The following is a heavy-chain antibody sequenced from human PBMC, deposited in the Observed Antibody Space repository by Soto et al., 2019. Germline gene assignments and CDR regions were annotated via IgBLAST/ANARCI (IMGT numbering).Heavy chain of an antibody. CDR1: GGTFSSYA. V-gene: IGHV1-69*13. CDR3: ARANQPDSHDYYDSSGTPEPFDY. Sequence: ASVKVSCKASGGTFSSYAISWVRQAPGQGLEWMGGIIPIFGTANYAQKFQGRVTITADESTSTAYMELSSLRSEDTAVYYCARANQPDSHDYYDSSGTPEPFDYRGQGTLVTVSS. CDR2: IIPIFGTA. D-gene: IGHD3-22*01. J-gene: IGHJ4*02.